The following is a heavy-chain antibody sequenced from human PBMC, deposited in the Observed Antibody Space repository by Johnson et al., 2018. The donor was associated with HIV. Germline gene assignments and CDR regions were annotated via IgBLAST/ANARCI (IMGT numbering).Heavy chain of an antibody. CDR3: ASTIDIVPTGRSYDAFDI. V-gene: IGHV3-7*01. Sequence: DGSEKYYVDSVKGRFTISRDNAKNSLYLQMNSLRAEDTAVYYCASTIDIVPTGRSYDAFDIWGQGTMVTVSS. CDR2: DGSEK. D-gene: IGHD5-12*01. J-gene: IGHJ3*02.